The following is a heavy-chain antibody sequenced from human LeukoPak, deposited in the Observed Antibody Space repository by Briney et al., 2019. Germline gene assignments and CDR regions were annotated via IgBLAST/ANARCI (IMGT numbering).Heavy chain of an antibody. CDR2: IRSKPSSYTT. CDR1: GLDFSGFY. Sequence: GGSLKLSCAASGLDFSGFYMHWVRQASGRGLEWVGLIRSKPSSYTTVYAASVKGRFTISRDDSKNTAYLQMNSLKAEDTAVYYCTRQHCSGGSCSYVDYWGQGTLVTVSS. CDR3: TRQHCSGGSCSYVDY. J-gene: IGHJ4*02. D-gene: IGHD2-15*01. V-gene: IGHV3-73*01.